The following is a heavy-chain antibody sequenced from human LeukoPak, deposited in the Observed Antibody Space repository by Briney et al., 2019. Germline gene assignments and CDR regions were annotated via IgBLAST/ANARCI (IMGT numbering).Heavy chain of an antibody. Sequence: GGSLRLPCTASGFTFSGHWILWVRKPPGRGLGWVSCINERGTDSMYAESVKGRFTISRDNAKNTVYLQMNSLRAEDTAVYYCVRDETLWTLDWWGQGTLVSVSS. J-gene: IGHJ4*02. CDR1: GFTFSGHW. CDR2: INERGTDS. V-gene: IGHV3-74*03. CDR3: VRDETLWTLDW. D-gene: IGHD1-1*01.